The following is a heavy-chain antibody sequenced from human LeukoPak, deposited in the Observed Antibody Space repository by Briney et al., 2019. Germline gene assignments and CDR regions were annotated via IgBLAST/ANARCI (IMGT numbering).Heavy chain of an antibody. CDR1: GYSFTSYW. Sequence: GESLKISCKGSGYSFTSYWIGWVRQLPGKGLEWMGSVYPGDSEFRYSPSFQGQVTISADKSITTAYLQWSSLKASDTAIYYCARTVGGFGDLSHWFDPWGQGTLVTVSS. D-gene: IGHD3-10*01. CDR3: ARTVGGFGDLSHWFDP. J-gene: IGHJ5*02. CDR2: VYPGDSEF. V-gene: IGHV5-51*01.